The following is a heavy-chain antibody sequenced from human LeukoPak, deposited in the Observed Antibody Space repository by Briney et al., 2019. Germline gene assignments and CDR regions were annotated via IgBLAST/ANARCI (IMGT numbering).Heavy chain of an antibody. V-gene: IGHV4-59*08. Sequence: SETLSLTCIVPRGSITGDYWSWIRQPPGKELEWIAYIHYSGSTNYNPSLKSRVTISVDTSKNQFSLKLSSVTAADTALYYCARHSRKLDAEVMDYWGQGTLVTVSS. CDR1: RGSITGDY. CDR2: IHYSGST. D-gene: IGHD1-7*01. CDR3: ARHSRKLDAEVMDY. J-gene: IGHJ4*02.